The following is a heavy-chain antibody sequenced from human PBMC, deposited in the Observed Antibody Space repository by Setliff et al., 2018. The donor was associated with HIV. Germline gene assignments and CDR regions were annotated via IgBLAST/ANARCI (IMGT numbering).Heavy chain of an antibody. CDR2: IRYDGSNK. CDR1: GFTFSSYG. J-gene: IGHJ6*02. V-gene: IGHV3-30*02. D-gene: IGHD3-10*01. Sequence: PGGSLRLSCAASGFTFSSYGMHWVRQAPGKGLEWVAFIRYDGSNKYYADSVKGRFTISRDNSKNTLYLQMNSLRVEDTAMYYCARNPQGSYWVTRYGMDVWGRGTTVTVSS. CDR3: ARNPQGSYWVTRYGMDV.